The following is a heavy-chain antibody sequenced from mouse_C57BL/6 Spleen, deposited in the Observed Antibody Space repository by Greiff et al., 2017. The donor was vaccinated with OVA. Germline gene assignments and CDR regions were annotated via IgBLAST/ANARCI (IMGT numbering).Heavy chain of an antibody. J-gene: IGHJ1*03. Sequence: EVKVVESGGGLVKPGGSLKLSCAASGFTFSSYAMSWVRQTPEKRLEWVATICDGGSYTYYPDNVKGRFTISRDTARNNLYLQMSHLKSEDTAMYCCARSYFDVWGTGTTVTVSS. V-gene: IGHV5-4*03. CDR3: ARSYFDV. CDR2: ICDGGSYT. CDR1: GFTFSSYA.